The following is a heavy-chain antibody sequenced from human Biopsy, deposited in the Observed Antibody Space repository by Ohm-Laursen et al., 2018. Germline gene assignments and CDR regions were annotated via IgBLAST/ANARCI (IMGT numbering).Heavy chain of an antibody. V-gene: IGHV3-23*01. CDR1: GFTFHTYA. Sequence: SLRFSCSASGFTFHTYAMNWVRQAPGKGLEWVAHIDVSDYNTYYADSVRGRFTISRDNSKQMVHLEINSLTADDTAVYYCVKQRGGYNFDSWGQGTLVTVSS. D-gene: IGHD1-14*01. J-gene: IGHJ5*01. CDR2: IDVSDYNT. CDR3: VKQRGGYNFDS.